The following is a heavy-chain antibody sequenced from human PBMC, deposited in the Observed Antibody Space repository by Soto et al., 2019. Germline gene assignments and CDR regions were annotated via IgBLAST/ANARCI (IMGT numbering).Heavy chain of an antibody. D-gene: IGHD3-16*01. J-gene: IGHJ2*01. Sequence: QEQLQQSGPGLVKPSQTLSLTCAISGDSVSKNSATWNWIRQSPARGLEWLGRTYYRSKWYNDYAVSVKSRITINPDTSKNQFSLQLNSVTPEDTAVYYCARGSLRGGNWYFDLWGRVTLVTVSS. CDR3: ARGSLRGGNWYFDL. CDR1: GDSVSKNSAT. CDR2: TYYRSKWYN. V-gene: IGHV6-1*01.